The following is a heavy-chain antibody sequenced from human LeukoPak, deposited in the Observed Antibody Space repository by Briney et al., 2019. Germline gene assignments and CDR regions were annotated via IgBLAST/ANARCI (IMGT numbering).Heavy chain of an antibody. D-gene: IGHD6-19*01. J-gene: IGHJ4*02. V-gene: IGHV4-4*02. CDR3: ARLGGSSGLTLDY. Sequence: PSETLSLTCAVSGGSISSSNWWSWVRQPPGKGLEWIGEIYHSGSTNYNPSLKSRVTISVDKSKNQFSLKLSPVTAADTAVYYCARLGGSSGLTLDYWGQGTLVTVSS. CDR2: IYHSGST. CDR1: GGSISSSNW.